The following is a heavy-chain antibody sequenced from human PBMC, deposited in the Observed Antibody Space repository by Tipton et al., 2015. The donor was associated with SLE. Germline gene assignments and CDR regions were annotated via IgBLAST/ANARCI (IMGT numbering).Heavy chain of an antibody. D-gene: IGHD3-22*01. Sequence: TLSLTCAVNGVSFSGNYWTWIRQPPGKGVEWIGEINHRGSTNYNPSLKRRVTISVDTSKNQFSLRRSSVTAADTAVYYCARVRYYYDSSAYTNWGQGTLVTVSS. V-gene: IGHV4-34*01. CDR3: ARVRYYYDSSAYTN. CDR1: GVSFSGNY. J-gene: IGHJ4*02. CDR2: INHRGST.